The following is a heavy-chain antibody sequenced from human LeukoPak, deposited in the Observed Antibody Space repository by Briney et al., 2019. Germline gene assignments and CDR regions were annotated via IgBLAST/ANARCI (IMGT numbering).Heavy chain of an antibody. CDR3: ARTVAGTGDFDY. Sequence: GGSLRLSCAVSGFTVSSIYMTWVRQAPGKGLEWVSSISSSSSYIYYADSVKGRFTISRDNAKNSLYLQMNSLRAEDTAVYYCARTVAGTGDFDYWGQGTLVTVSS. V-gene: IGHV3-21*01. J-gene: IGHJ4*02. CDR2: ISSSSSYI. CDR1: GFTVSSIY. D-gene: IGHD6-19*01.